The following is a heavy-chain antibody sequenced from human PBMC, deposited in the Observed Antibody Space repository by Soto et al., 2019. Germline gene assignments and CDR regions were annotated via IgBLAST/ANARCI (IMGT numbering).Heavy chain of an antibody. CDR1: GGSFSGYY. Sequence: KTSETLSLTCAVYGGSFSGYYWSWIRQPPGKGLEWIGEINHSGSTNYNPSLKSRVTISVDTSKNQFSLKLSSVTAADTAVYYCARAQGDLEYDGNSWIANLSDPWGQGTLVTVPS. J-gene: IGHJ5*02. CDR2: INHSGST. CDR3: ARAQGDLEYDGNSWIANLSDP. V-gene: IGHV4-34*01. D-gene: IGHD3-10*01.